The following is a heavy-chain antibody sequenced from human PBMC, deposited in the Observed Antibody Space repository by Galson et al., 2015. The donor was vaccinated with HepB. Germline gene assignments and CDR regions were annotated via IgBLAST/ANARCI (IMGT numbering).Heavy chain of an antibody. CDR3: ARALYGSYGPYFDY. V-gene: IGHV4-30-4*07. D-gene: IGHD5-18*01. CDR1: GGSISSGGYS. J-gene: IGHJ4*02. CDR2: IYYSGST. Sequence: TLSLTCAVSGGSISSGGYSWSWIRQPPGKGLEWIGYIYYSGSTYYNPSLKSRVTISVDTSKNQFSLKLSSVTAADTAVYYCARALYGSYGPYFDYWGQGTLVTVSS.